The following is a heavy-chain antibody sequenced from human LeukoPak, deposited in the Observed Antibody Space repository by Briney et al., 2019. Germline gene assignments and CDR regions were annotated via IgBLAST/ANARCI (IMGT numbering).Heavy chain of an antibody. Sequence: SVKVSCKASGGTFSSYAISWVRQAPGQGLEWMGGIIPIFGTANYAQKFRGRVTMTRDTSISTAYMELSRLRSDDTAVYYCARARNIAVAGGGGFDYWGQGTLVTVSS. CDR2: IIPIFGTA. CDR1: GGTFSSYA. V-gene: IGHV1-69*05. J-gene: IGHJ4*02. CDR3: ARARNIAVAGGGGFDY. D-gene: IGHD6-19*01.